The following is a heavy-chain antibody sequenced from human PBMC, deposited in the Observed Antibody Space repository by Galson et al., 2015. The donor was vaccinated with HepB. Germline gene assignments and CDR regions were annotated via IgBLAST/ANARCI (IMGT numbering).Heavy chain of an antibody. V-gene: IGHV3-9*01. CDR2: ITWNSDSI. D-gene: IGHD3-10*01. CDR3: AKGSSGHGDYNYYYYMDV. Sequence: SLRLSCAASGFTFDDYAMHWVRQAPGKGLEWVSGITWNSDSIGYADSVKGRFTISRDNAKNSLYLQMNSLRAEDTAFYYCAKGSSGHGDYNYYYYMDVWGTGTTVTVSS. CDR1: GFTFDDYA. J-gene: IGHJ6*03.